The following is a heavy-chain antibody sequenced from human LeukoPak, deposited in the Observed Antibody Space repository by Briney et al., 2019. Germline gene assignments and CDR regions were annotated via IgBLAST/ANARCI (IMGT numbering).Heavy chain of an antibody. V-gene: IGHV3-66*03. Sequence: PGGSLRPSFAAPGFGVSSTYMSWFRQAPGKGREWVSLIYTSGSTFYADSVMGRFTISRDNSKNTLFLQMNSLRAEDSAVYYCTRDRAGTQSWVEFDLWGQGTLVTVSS. CDR3: TRDRAGTQSWVEFDL. CDR1: GFGVSSTY. CDR2: IYTSGST. D-gene: IGHD3-10*01. J-gene: IGHJ5*02.